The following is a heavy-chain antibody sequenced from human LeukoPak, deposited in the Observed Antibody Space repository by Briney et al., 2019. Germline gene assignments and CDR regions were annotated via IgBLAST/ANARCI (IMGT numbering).Heavy chain of an antibody. V-gene: IGHV1-2*06. CDR2: INPNSGGT. CDR1: GYTFTSYY. CDR3: ARVSVQLWLERYSFDY. Sequence: ASVKVSCKASGYTFTSYYMHWVRQAPGQGLEWMGRINPNSGGTNYAQKFQGRVTMTRDTSISTAYMELSRLRSDDTAVYYCARVSVQLWLERYSFDYWGQGTLVTVSS. J-gene: IGHJ4*02. D-gene: IGHD5-18*01.